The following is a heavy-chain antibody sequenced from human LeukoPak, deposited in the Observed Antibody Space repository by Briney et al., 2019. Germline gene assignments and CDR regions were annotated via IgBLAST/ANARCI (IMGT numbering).Heavy chain of an antibody. V-gene: IGHV1-18*01. D-gene: IGHD3-22*01. CDR1: GYTFTSYG. Sequence: ASVKVSCKASGYTFTSYGISRVRQAPGQGLEWMGWISAYNGNTNYAQKLQGRVTMTTDTSTSTAYMELRSLRSDDTAVYYCARELIRYDSSGYGSDYWGQGTLVTVSS. CDR2: ISAYNGNT. CDR3: ARELIRYDSSGYGSDY. J-gene: IGHJ4*02.